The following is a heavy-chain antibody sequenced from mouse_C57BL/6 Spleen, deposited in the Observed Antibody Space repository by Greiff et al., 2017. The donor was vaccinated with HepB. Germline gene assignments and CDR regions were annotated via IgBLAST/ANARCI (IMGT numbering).Heavy chain of an antibody. CDR1: GYTFTSYW. CDR3: ARDYDGYSYFDY. J-gene: IGHJ2*01. Sequence: VQLQQPGAELVKPGASVTLSCKASGYTFTSYWMHWVKQRPGQGLEWIGMIHPNSGSTNYNEKFKSKATLTVDKSSSTAYMQLSSLTSEDSAVYYGARDYDGYSYFDYWGQGTTLTVSS. V-gene: IGHV1-64*01. D-gene: IGHD2-3*01. CDR2: IHPNSGST.